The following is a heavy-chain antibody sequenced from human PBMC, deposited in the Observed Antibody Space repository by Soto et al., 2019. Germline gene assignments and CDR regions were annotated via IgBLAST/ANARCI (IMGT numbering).Heavy chain of an antibody. CDR1: GFTFSSYA. CDR3: AKDLSYCSGGSCYPAYFDY. CDR2: ISGSGGST. D-gene: IGHD2-15*01. J-gene: IGHJ4*02. Sequence: GGSLRLSCAASGFTFSSYAMSWVRQAPGKGLEWVSAISGSGGSTYYADSVKGRFTISRDNSKNTLYLQMNSLRDEDTAVYYCAKDLSYCSGGSCYPAYFDYWGQGTMVTV. V-gene: IGHV3-23*01.